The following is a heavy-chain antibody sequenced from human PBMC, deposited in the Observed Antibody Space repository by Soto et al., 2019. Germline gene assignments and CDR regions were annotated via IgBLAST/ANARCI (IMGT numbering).Heavy chain of an antibody. CDR1: GLTFSGSA. Sequence: GGSLRLSCAASGLTFSGSAMSWVRQAPGEGLEWVSSISVTGASTYYADSVQGRFTASRDNSKDTFFLEMNSLRAEDTAVYFCAKIRSIGAAFSDYWGQGTLVTVSS. CDR3: AKIRSIGAAFSDY. J-gene: IGHJ4*02. V-gene: IGHV3-23*01. CDR2: ISVTGAST. D-gene: IGHD6-13*01.